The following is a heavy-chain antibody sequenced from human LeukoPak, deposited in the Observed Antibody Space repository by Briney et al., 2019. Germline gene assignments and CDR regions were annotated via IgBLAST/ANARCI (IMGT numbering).Heavy chain of an antibody. CDR3: ARDSYDSSGYYQFDY. CDR2: ISYDGSNK. CDR1: GFTFSSYG. Sequence: GRSLRLSCAASGFTFSSYGMHWVRQAPGKGLEWVAVISYDGSNKYYADSVKGRFTISRDNSKNTLYLQMNSLRAEDTAVYYCARDSYDSSGYYQFDYWGQGTLVTVSS. J-gene: IGHJ4*02. D-gene: IGHD3-22*01. V-gene: IGHV3-30*03.